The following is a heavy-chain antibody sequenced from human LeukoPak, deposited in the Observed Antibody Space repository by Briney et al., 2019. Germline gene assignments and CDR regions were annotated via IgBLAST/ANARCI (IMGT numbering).Heavy chain of an antibody. D-gene: IGHD2-15*01. CDR2: ISGGGGST. CDR1: GFTFTSYS. CDR3: AKQLGYCSDGSCYFPY. V-gene: IGHV3-23*01. J-gene: IGHJ4*02. Sequence: GGSLRLSCAASGFTFTSYSMNWVRQAPGKGLEWVSTISGGGGSTYYADSVKGRFTISRDNSKNTLYLQVNSLRAEDTAVYYCAKQLGYCSDGSCYFPYWGQGTLVTVSS.